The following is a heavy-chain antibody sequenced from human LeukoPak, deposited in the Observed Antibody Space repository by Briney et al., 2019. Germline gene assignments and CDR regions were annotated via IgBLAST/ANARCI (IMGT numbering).Heavy chain of an antibody. D-gene: IGHD3-22*01. CDR2: INHSGST. V-gene: IGHV4-34*01. CDR3: ARGGDYYDSSGYYHFDY. CDR1: GGSFSGYY. Sequence: SETLSLTCAVSGGSFSGYYWSWIRQPPGKGLEWIVEINHSGSTNYNPSLKSRVTISVDTSKNQFSLKLSSVTAADTAVYYCARGGDYYDSSGYYHFDYWGQGTLVTVSS. J-gene: IGHJ4*02.